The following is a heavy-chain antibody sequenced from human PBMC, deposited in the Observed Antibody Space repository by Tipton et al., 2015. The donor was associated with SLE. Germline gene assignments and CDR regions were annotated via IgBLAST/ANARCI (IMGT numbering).Heavy chain of an antibody. V-gene: IGHV4-59*12. CDR1: GGSMSSFY. J-gene: IGHJ4*02. CDR3: VTTVGLTDFSGY. Sequence: LRLSCSISGGSMSSFYWSWIRQPPGEGLEWITYISHTGRTAYSPSLKSRVTISVDGSKNQFSLKLDSVTAADTAVYYCVTTVGLTDFSGYWGRGTLVTVSS. CDR2: ISHTGRT. D-gene: IGHD4-23*01.